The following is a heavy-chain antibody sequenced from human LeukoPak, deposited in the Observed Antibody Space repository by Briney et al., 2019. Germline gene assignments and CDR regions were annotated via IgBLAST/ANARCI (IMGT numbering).Heavy chain of an antibody. D-gene: IGHD4-23*01. V-gene: IGHV4-31*03. CDR3: ARDLHYGGNSHFDY. CDR1: SGSISSGGYY. Sequence: SQTLSLTCTVSSGSISSGGYYWSWIRQHPGKGLEWIGYIYYSGSTYYNPSLKSRVTISVDTSKNQFSLKLSSVTAADTAVYYCARDLHYGGNSHFDYWGQGTLVTVSS. J-gene: IGHJ4*02. CDR2: IYYSGST.